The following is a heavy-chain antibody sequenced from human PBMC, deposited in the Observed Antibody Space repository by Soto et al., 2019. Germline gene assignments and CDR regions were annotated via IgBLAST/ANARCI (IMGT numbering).Heavy chain of an antibody. Sequence: WVRQATGQGLEWIGEAHHSGRTNYNPSLKSRVTISVDKSKNHFSLKLSSVTAADTAVYYCARSEATGLDYWGQGTLVTVS. V-gene: IGHV4-4*02. CDR3: ARSEATGLDY. J-gene: IGHJ4*02. D-gene: IGHD1-26*01. CDR2: AHHSGRT.